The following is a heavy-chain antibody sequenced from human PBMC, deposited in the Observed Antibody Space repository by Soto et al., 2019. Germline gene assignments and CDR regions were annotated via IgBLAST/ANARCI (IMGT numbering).Heavy chain of an antibody. V-gene: IGHV3-7*03. CDR2: IKQDGSEK. D-gene: IGHD4-17*01. J-gene: IGHJ4*02. CDR1: GFTFSSYW. Sequence: GGSLRLSCAASGFTFSSYWMSWFRQAPGKGLEWVANIKQDGSEKYSVDSVKGRFTISRDNAKNSLYLQMNSLRAEDTAIYYCAKIRLLTTVDYWGQGTLVTVSS. CDR3: AKIRLLTTVDY.